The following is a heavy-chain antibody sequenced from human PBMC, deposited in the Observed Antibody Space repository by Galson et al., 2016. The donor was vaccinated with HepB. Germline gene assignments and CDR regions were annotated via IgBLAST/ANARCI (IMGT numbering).Heavy chain of an antibody. D-gene: IGHD2-21*02. V-gene: IGHV1-69*05. CDR2: INPISGTT. J-gene: IGHJ4*02. Sequence: SVKVSCKASGGTFSKCPVAWVRQAPGQGLEWMGGINPISGTTKYAQKFQGRVSFTSDTSASTAYMELSSLRSEDTAVFYCARGSDVTCRGGDCTLDYWGQGTLVTVSS. CDR3: ARGSDVTCRGGDCTLDY. CDR1: GGTFSKCP.